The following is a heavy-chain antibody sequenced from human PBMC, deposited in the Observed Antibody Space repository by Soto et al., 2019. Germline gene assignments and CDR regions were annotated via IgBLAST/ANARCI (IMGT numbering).Heavy chain of an antibody. V-gene: IGHV1-46*03. D-gene: IGHD6-19*01. Sequence: QVQLVQSGAEVKKPGAAVEVSCKASGYTFTSHYVHWVRQAPGQGLEWMGLINANSGTTSYAQKFQGRVTMTRDTSTSTVYIELSSLRFEDTAVYYCARDRNLETSAWARDYWGQGTLVTVSS. J-gene: IGHJ4*02. CDR2: INANSGTT. CDR3: ARDRNLETSAWARDY. CDR1: GYTFTSHY.